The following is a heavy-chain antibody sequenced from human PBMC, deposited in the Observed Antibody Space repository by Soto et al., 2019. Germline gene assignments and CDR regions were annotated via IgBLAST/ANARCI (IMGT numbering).Heavy chain of an antibody. D-gene: IGHD5-18*01. J-gene: IGHJ6*02. CDR1: GFPFSSYA. V-gene: IGHV3-23*01. CDR2: LRDSGVSP. CDR3: AKMTSDSYGRNYGMDV. Sequence: LRLSCAGSGFPFSSYAMSWVRQAPEKGLEWVSALRDSGVSPYYADSVKGRFTISRDNSKNTLYLQMDSLRVEDTALYYCAKMTSDSYGRNYGMDVWGQGTTVTVSS.